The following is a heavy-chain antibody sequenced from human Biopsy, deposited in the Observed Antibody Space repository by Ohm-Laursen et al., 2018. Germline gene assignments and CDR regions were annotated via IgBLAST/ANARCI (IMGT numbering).Heavy chain of an antibody. Sequence: SDTLSLTCTVSGGSVSSGSYYWSWIRQPPGKGLEWIGYIYYSGSTNYNPSLRSRVTISVERSKNQFSLELSPVTAADTAVYYCARVGAGAPSIDYFDYWGQGALVTVSS. J-gene: IGHJ4*02. V-gene: IGHV4-61*01. CDR2: IYYSGST. CDR3: ARVGAGAPSIDYFDY. CDR1: GGSVSSGSYY. D-gene: IGHD1-26*01.